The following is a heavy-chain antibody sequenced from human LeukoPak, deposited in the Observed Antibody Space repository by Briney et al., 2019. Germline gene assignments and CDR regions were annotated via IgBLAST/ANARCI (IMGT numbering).Heavy chain of an antibody. CDR1: GFTFSSYG. V-gene: IGHV3-30*18. J-gene: IGHJ4*02. Sequence: GGSLRLSCAASGFTFSSYGMHWVRQAPGKGLEWVAVISYDGSNKYYADSVKGRFTISRDNSKNTLYLQMNSLRAEDTAVYYCAKDGQVSLDYWGQGTLVTVSS. D-gene: IGHD2-8*01. CDR3: AKDGQVSLDY. CDR2: ISYDGSNK.